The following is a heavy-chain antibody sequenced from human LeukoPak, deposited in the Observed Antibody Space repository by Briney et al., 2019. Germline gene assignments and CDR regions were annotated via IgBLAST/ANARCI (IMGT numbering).Heavy chain of an antibody. J-gene: IGHJ4*02. V-gene: IGHV1-69*13. Sequence: SVTVSCTASGGTFSSYAISWVRQAPGQGLEWMGGIIPIFGTANYAQKFQGRVTITADESTSTAYMELSSLRSEDTAVYYCARDTRFMGFDYWGQGTLVTVSS. CDR3: ARDTRFMGFDY. D-gene: IGHD3-10*01. CDR1: GGTFSSYA. CDR2: IIPIFGTA.